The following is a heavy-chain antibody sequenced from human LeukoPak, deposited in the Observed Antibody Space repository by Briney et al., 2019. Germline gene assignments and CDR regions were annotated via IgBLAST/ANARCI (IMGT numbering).Heavy chain of an antibody. D-gene: IGHD2-15*01. Sequence: ASVKVSCKASGGTFSSYAISWVRQAPGQGLEWMGRIIPILGIANYAQKFQGRVTITADKSTSTAYMELSSLRSEDTAVYYCARVSGNDIVAAFDPWGQGTLVTVYS. CDR1: GGTFSSYA. CDR2: IIPILGIA. J-gene: IGHJ5*02. CDR3: ARVSGNDIVAAFDP. V-gene: IGHV1-69*04.